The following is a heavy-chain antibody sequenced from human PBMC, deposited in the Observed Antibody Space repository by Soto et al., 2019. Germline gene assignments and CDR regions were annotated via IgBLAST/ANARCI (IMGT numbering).Heavy chain of an antibody. CDR3: ARDLLSAAAGTWGYYYGMDV. CDR2: INPNSGGT. J-gene: IGHJ6*02. D-gene: IGHD6-13*01. V-gene: IGHV1-2*04. CDR1: GGTFSSYA. Sequence: GASVKVSCKASGGTFSSYAISWVRQAPGQGLEWMGWINPNSGGTNYAQKFQGWVTMTRDTSISTAYMELSRLRSDDTAVYYCARDLLSAAAGTWGYYYGMDVWGQGTTVTVSS.